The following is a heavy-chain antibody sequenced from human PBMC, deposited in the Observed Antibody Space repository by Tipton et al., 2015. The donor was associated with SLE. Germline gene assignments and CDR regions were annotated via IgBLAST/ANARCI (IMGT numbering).Heavy chain of an antibody. J-gene: IGHJ5*01. CDR2: LYYSGFT. Sequence: TLSLTCTLSGASLHRGGHYWNWIRQHPGKGLEWIGYLYYSGFTDYNPSLKSRVHPSLDTSKNQITLNLTSVTAADPAMYFCARGRRSSSLLHWFDSWGQGTLVTVSS. V-gene: IGHV4-31*03. CDR3: ARGRRSSSLLHWFDS. D-gene: IGHD1-26*01. CDR1: GASLHRGGHY.